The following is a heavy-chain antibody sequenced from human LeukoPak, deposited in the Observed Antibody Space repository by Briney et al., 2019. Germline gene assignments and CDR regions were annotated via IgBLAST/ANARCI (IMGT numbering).Heavy chain of an antibody. CDR3: ASHYGGGLHPIDY. V-gene: IGHV1-2*02. CDR2: INPNSGGT. D-gene: IGHD5-24*01. CDR1: GYTFTGYY. J-gene: IGHJ4*02. Sequence: ASVKVSCKASGYTFTGYYMHWVRQAPGQGLEWMGWINPNSGGTNYAQKFQGRVTMTRDTSISAAYMELSRLRSDDTAVYYCASHYGGGLHPIDYWGQGTLVTVSS.